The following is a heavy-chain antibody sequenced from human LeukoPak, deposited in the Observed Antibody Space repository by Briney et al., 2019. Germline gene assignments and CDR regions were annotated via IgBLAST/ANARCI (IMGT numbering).Heavy chain of an antibody. CDR3: ARGYCSSTRYQIYYYYYMDV. J-gene: IGHJ6*03. V-gene: IGHV4-38-2*01. D-gene: IGHD2-2*01. CDR2: IYHSGNT. Sequence: SETLSLTCAVSGYSISNGYYWGCIRQPPGKGLEWIGNIYHSGNTYYNPSLKTRVTISVDTSKKQFSLKLRSVTAADTAVYYCARGYCSSTRYQIYYYYYMDVWGKGTTVTVSS. CDR1: GYSISNGYY.